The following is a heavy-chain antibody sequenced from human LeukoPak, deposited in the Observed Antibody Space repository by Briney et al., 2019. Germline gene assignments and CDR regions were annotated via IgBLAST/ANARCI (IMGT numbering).Heavy chain of an antibody. J-gene: IGHJ4*02. CDR3: ARGAPPDY. Sequence: GGSLRLSCAASGFSFSDYAMYWVRQAPGKGLEWVAVISYDGSNKYYADSVKGRFTISRDNSRTFLYLQIDSPRLEDTAVYYCARGAPPDYWGQGTLVTVSS. V-gene: IGHV3-30-3*01. CDR2: ISYDGSNK. CDR1: GFSFSDYA.